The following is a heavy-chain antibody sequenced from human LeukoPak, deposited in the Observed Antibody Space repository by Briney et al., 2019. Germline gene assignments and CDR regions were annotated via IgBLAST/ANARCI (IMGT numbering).Heavy chain of an antibody. V-gene: IGHV4-59*01. CDR1: GGSMSNYY. J-gene: IGHJ4*02. Sequence: KSSETLSLTCTVSGGSMSNYYWIWFREPPGKGLEYIGYIDNSGSTNYNPSLKSRVTISMDTSKNQFSLKLSSVIAAETAVYYCANSGPGATIADYWGQGTLVTVSS. D-gene: IGHD5-24*01. CDR2: IDNSGST. CDR3: ANSGPGATIADY.